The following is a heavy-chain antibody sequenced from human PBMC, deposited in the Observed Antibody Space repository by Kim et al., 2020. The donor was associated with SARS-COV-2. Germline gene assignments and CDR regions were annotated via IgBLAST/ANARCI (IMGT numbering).Heavy chain of an antibody. J-gene: IGHJ6*02. CDR2: IYSGGST. CDR3: ARGIEEDYYYDMDV. Sequence: GGSLRLSCAASGFTVSSNYMSWVRQAPGKGLEWVSVIYSGGSTYYADSVKGRFTISRDNSKNTLYLQMNSLRAEDTAVYYCARGIEEDYYYDMDVWGQGTTVTVSS. V-gene: IGHV3-53*01. CDR1: GFTVSSNY. D-gene: IGHD3-16*02.